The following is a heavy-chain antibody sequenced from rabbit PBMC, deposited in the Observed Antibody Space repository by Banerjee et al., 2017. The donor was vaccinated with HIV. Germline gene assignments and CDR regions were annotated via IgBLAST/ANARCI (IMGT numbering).Heavy chain of an antibody. CDR2: IYTGSSGRT. D-gene: IGHD4-1*01. Sequence: QQHLEESGGGLVQPEGSLTLTCKASGIDFSSYYYMCWVRQAPGKGLRWIGCIYTGSSGRTVYASWAKGRFTISKTSSTTVTLQMTSLTAADTATYFCARDLAGVIGWNFDLWGQGTLVT. J-gene: IGHJ4*01. CDR3: ARDLAGVIGWNFDL. V-gene: IGHV1S45*01. CDR1: GIDFSSYYY.